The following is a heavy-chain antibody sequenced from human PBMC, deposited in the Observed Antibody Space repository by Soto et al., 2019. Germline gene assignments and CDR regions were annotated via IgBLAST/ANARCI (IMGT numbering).Heavy chain of an antibody. V-gene: IGHV4-59*01. CDR1: GDSISTYY. Sequence: PSETLSLTCTVSGDSISTYYWSWIRHPPGKGLQWIGYIFYSGGTAYNPSLKSRVTIPLDMSKKQISLKLSSVTTADTATYFCARLQLVQKVIDYWGQGTLVTVSS. J-gene: IGHJ4*02. D-gene: IGHD1-1*01. CDR3: ARLQLVQKVIDY. CDR2: IFYSGGT.